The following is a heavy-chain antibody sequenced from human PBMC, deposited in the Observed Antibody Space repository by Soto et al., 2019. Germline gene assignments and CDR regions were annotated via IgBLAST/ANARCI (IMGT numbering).Heavy chain of an antibody. Sequence: GGSLSLSRLTSSFDFGSLSRRWVPPGPWKGLEWVSAISGSGGSTYYADSVKGRFTISRDNSKNTLYLQMNSLRAEDTAVYYCAKVSDYGDYAVYYYSYSGMDALGQEDTLTISS. D-gene: IGHD4-17*01. CDR2: ISGSGGST. CDR3: AKVSDYGDYAVYYYSYSGMDA. J-gene: IGHJ6*02. CDR1: SFDFGSLS. V-gene: IGHV3-23*01.